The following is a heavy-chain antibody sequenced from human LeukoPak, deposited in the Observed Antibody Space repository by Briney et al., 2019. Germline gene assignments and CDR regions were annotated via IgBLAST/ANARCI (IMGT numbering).Heavy chain of an antibody. V-gene: IGHV1-8*03. CDR2: MNPHSGST. J-gene: IGHJ4*02. D-gene: IGHD1-1*01. CDR1: GYTFSSYD. CDR3: ARTPGPEQFDY. Sequence: GASVKVSCKASGYTFSSYDINWVRQATGQGLEWMGWMNPHSGSTGYAKKFQGRFTITRNTSISTAYMDLSSLTSEDTAVYYCARTPGPEQFDYWGQGTLVTVSA.